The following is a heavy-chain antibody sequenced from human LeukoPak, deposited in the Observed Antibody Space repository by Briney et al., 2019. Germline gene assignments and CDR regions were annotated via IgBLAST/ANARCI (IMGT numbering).Heavy chain of an antibody. Sequence: GGSLRLSCAAPGSVSSNFLSWVRQAPGKGLEWVSAISGSGGSTYYADSGKGRFTISRDNSKNTLYLQMNSLRAEDTAVYYCAKEVSLVTIDYWGQGTLVTVSS. D-gene: IGHD2-21*02. CDR2: ISGSGGST. CDR3: AKEVSLVTIDY. V-gene: IGHV3-23*01. CDR1: GSVSSNF. J-gene: IGHJ4*02.